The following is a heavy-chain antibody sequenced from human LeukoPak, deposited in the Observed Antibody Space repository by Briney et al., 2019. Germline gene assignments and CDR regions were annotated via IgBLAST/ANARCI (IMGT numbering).Heavy chain of an antibody. J-gene: IGHJ4*02. Sequence: GASVKVSCKASGYTFTSYGISWVRQAPGQGLEWMGWISAYNGNTNYAQKLQGRVTMTTDTSTSTAYMELRSLRSDDTAVYYCAREGGVVVPAARFDNWGQGTLVTVSS. CDR3: AREGGVVVPAARFDN. CDR2: ISAYNGNT. D-gene: IGHD2-2*01. V-gene: IGHV1-18*01. CDR1: GYTFTSYG.